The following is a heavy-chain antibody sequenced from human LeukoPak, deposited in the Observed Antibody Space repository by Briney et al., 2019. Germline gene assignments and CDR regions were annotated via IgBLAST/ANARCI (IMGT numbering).Heavy chain of an antibody. Sequence: GSLILSCLCSGFTFSDYWMSWVRQAPGKGPEWVANVKEDASETFYVDSVKGRFTISRDNAKNSLYLQMRSLRGEDTAVYYCVRDGRSFDYWGQGTLVTVSS. J-gene: IGHJ4*02. V-gene: IGHV3-7*01. CDR2: VKEDASET. CDR1: GFTFSDYW. CDR3: VRDGRSFDY.